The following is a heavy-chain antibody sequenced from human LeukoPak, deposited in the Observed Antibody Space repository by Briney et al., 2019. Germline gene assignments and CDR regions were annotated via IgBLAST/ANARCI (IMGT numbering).Heavy chain of an antibody. CDR2: IHHSGST. CDR3: AGEEGNSPPSPFDY. V-gene: IGHV4-38-2*02. J-gene: IGHJ4*02. D-gene: IGHD2-21*01. CDR1: GYSISSGYY. Sequence: PSETLSLTCTVSGYSISSGYYWDWIRQSPGKGLEWIGSIHHSGSTYYNASLKSRITISIDTSKNQFSLNLRSVTAADTAVYYCAGEEGNSPPSPFDYWGQGTLVTVSS.